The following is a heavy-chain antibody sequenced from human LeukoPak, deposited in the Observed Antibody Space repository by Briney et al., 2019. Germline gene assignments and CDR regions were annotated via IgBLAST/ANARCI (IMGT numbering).Heavy chain of an antibody. Sequence: PGGSLRLSCAGSGFTFSSYTMNWVRQAPGKGLEWVSYISDTSFTIYYADSARGRFTTSRDNAKNSLFLQMDSLRDDDTAVYYCARDGGKGFDPWGQGTLVTVSS. D-gene: IGHD4-23*01. CDR1: GFTFSSYT. J-gene: IGHJ5*02. CDR2: ISDTSFTI. V-gene: IGHV3-48*02. CDR3: ARDGGKGFDP.